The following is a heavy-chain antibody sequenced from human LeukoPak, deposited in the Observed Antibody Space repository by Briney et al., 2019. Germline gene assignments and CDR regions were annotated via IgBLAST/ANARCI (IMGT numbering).Heavy chain of an antibody. V-gene: IGHV5-51*01. CDR2: IYPGDSDT. Sequence: GESLKISCKGSGYSFTSYWIGWVRQMPGKGLEWMGIIYPGDSDTIYSPSFQGRVTISADKSISTAYLQWSSLKASDTAMFYCAGSRYSGTYRENTFDYWGQGTLVTVSS. J-gene: IGHJ4*02. CDR3: AGSRYSGTYRENTFDY. CDR1: GYSFTSYW. D-gene: IGHD1-26*01.